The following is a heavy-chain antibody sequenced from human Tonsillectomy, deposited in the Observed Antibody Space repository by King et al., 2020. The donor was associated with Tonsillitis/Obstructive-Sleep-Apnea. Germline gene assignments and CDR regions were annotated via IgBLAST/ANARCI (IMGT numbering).Heavy chain of an antibody. J-gene: IGHJ4*02. Sequence: VQLVQSGAEVKKPGESLKISCKGSGYTFTSSWIGWVRRMPGKVLEWMGIIYPGDSDTRYSLSFQGRVTISADKSISTAYLQWSSLKASDTAMYYCARLQGEQHHFDYWGQGTLVTVSS. CDR3: ARLQGEQHHFDY. V-gene: IGHV5-51*01. D-gene: IGHD3-16*01. CDR1: GYTFTSSW. CDR2: IYPGDSDT.